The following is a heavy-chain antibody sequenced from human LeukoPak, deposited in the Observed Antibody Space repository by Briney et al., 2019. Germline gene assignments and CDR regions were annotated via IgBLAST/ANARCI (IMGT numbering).Heavy chain of an antibody. Sequence: GGSLRLSCAASGFTFTNYAMSLVRQAPGKGLEWVSVIYSGGSTYYADSVKGRFTLSRDNSKNTLFLQMNSLRAEDTAVYYCAREPQGDSSGYDAFDIWGQGTMVTVSS. CDR3: AREPQGDSSGYDAFDI. J-gene: IGHJ3*02. V-gene: IGHV3-66*01. CDR2: IYSGGST. D-gene: IGHD3-22*01. CDR1: GFTFTNYA.